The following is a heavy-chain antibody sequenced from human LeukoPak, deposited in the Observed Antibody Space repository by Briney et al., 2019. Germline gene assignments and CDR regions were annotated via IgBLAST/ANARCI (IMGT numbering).Heavy chain of an antibody. J-gene: IGHJ4*02. V-gene: IGHV3-23*01. Sequence: GGSLRLSCAASGFTFSSYAMSWVRQAPGKGLEWVSAISGSGGSTYYADSVKGRFTISRDNSKNTLYLQMNSLRAGDTAVYYCAKGVVGAKVFYFDYWGQGTLVTVSS. CDR2: ISGSGGST. D-gene: IGHD1-26*01. CDR1: GFTFSSYA. CDR3: AKGVVGAKVFYFDY.